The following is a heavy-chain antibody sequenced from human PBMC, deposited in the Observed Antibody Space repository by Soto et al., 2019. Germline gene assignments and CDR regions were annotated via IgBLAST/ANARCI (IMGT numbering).Heavy chain of an antibody. Sequence: VQLVESGGGLVKPGGSLRLSCAASGFTFSSYSMNWVRQAPGKGLEWVSSISSSSSYIYYADSVKGRFTISRDNGMLSPYLQTNRVRAAATAVYYCARDNGLSSYAFDIWGQGTMVTVSS. CDR3: ARDNGLSSYAFDI. CDR1: GFTFSSYS. J-gene: IGHJ3*02. V-gene: IGHV3-21*01. D-gene: IGHD2-15*01. CDR2: ISSSSSYI.